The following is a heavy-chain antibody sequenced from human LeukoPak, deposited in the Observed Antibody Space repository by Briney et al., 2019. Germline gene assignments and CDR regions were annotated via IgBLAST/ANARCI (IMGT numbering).Heavy chain of an antibody. J-gene: IGHJ5*02. V-gene: IGHV3-48*03. CDR3: ARDVGFNNGWPA. Sequence: GGSLRLSCVASGFSFRTYEMNWVRQAPGKGLEWISYISVGGSDEDYAESVKGRFSISRDNAKNSLFLQMKSLRVEDTAVYYCARDVGFNNGWPAWGQGTLVTVSS. CDR1: GFSFRTYE. D-gene: IGHD6-19*01. CDR2: ISVGGSDE.